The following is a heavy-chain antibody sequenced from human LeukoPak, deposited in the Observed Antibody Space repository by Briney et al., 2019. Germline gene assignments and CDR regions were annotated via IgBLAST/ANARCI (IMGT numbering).Heavy chain of an antibody. CDR2: ISRSGSYI. Sequence: GGSLRLSCAASGFTLSIYAMNWVRQAPGKGLEWVSSISRSGSYIFFADSVKGRFTISRDDAKNSLYLQLDSLRVEDTAVYYCVRAGVRAWFDSWGQGTLVTVSS. CDR1: GFTLSIYA. D-gene: IGHD3-16*02. J-gene: IGHJ5*01. V-gene: IGHV3-21*01. CDR3: VRAGVRAWFDS.